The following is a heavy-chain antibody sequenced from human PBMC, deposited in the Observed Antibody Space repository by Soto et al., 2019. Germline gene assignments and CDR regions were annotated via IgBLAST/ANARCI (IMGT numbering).Heavy chain of an antibody. J-gene: IGHJ1*01. CDR2: IYYTGGT. CDR1: GGSVSTRSNY. V-gene: IGHV4-39*02. CDR3: AREGPPIRAHNPPEYFQH. Sequence: ASETLSLTCTVSGGSVSTRSNYWAWIRQPPGKGLEWIGSIYYTGGTYYNPSLKSRVTLFLDTSKNQFSLNLNSVTAADTAVYYCAREGPPIRAHNPPEYFQHWGQGTPVTVSS.